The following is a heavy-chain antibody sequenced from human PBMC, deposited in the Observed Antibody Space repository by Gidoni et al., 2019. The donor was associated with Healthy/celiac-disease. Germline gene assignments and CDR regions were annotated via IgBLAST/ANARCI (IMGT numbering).Heavy chain of an antibody. CDR3: ARQKFVIWYFDL. CDR2: IYYSGST. V-gene: IGHV4-39*01. D-gene: IGHD6-6*01. J-gene: IGHJ2*01. CDR1: GGSISSSSYY. Sequence: QLQLQESGPGLVKPSETLSLTCTVSGGSISSSSYYWGWIRQPPGKGLEWIGSIYYSGSTYYNPSLKSRVTISVDTSKNQFSLKLSSVTAADTAVYYCARQKFVIWYFDLWGRGTLVTVSS.